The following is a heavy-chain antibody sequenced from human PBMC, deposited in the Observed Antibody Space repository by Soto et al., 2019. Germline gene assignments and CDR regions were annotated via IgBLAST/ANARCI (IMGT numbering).Heavy chain of an antibody. V-gene: IGHV3-21*01. D-gene: IGHD3-9*01. CDR3: ARDPQLRYFDWFPQPGSYYYYYMDV. CDR2: ISSSSSYI. Sequence: PGGSLRLSCSASGFTFSSYSMNWVRQAPGKGLEWVSSISSSSSYIYYADSVKGRFTISRDNAKNSLYLQMNSLRAEDTAVYYCARDPQLRYFDWFPQPGSYYYYYMDVWGKGTTVTVSS. CDR1: GFTFSSYS. J-gene: IGHJ6*03.